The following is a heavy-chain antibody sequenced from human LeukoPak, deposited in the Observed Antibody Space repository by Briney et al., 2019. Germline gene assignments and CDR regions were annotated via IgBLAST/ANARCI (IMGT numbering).Heavy chain of an antibody. CDR3: ARAYCASDCYSTRHRSYFDY. J-gene: IGHJ4*02. V-gene: IGHV1-69*05. Sequence: ASVKVSCKASGGTFSSYAISWVRQAPGQGLEWMGGIIPIFGTANYAQKFQGRVTITRDTSASTAYIEVSSLTSEDTAVYYCARAYCASDCYSTRHRSYFDYWGQGTLVTVSS. D-gene: IGHD2-21*02. CDR1: GGTFSSYA. CDR2: IIPIFGTA.